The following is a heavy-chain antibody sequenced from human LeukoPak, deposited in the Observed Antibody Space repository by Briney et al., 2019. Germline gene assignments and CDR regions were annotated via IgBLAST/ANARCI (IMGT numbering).Heavy chain of an antibody. CDR3: ARTSYGSGSLGPQYDY. J-gene: IGHJ4*02. D-gene: IGHD3-10*01. Sequence: ASVKVSCKASGYTFTGYYMHWVRQAPGQGLEWMGWINPNSGGTNYAQKFQGRVTMTRDTSISTAYMELSRLRSDDTAVYYCARTSYGSGSLGPQYDYWGQGTLVTVSS. CDR2: INPNSGGT. V-gene: IGHV1-2*02. CDR1: GYTFTGYY.